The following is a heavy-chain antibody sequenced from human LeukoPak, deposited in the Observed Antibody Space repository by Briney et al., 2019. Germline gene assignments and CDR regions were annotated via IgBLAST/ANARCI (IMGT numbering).Heavy chain of an antibody. CDR1: GGSFSGYY. V-gene: IGHV4-34*01. CDR3: ARLDTATVFDY. D-gene: IGHD5-18*01. J-gene: IGHJ4*02. Sequence: SETLSLTCAVYGGSFSGYYWSWIRQPPGKGLEWIGEINHSGSTNYNPSLKSRVTISVDTSKNKFSLKLSSVTAADTAVYYCARLDTATVFDYWGQGTLVTVSS. CDR2: INHSGST.